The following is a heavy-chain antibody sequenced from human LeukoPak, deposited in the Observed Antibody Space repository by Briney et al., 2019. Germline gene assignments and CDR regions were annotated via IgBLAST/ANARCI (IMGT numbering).Heavy chain of an antibody. CDR1: GFAFSNYA. Sequence: PGGSLRPSCAASGFAFSNYAMAWVRQSPGRGLEWVSSISGDGGSTYYAASVKGRFTISRDSSKNTLSLQMSSLRVDDSALYFCARSGRASSTWSRERFDTWGQGSLVTVSS. V-gene: IGHV3-23*01. CDR3: ARSGRASSTWSRERFDT. J-gene: IGHJ4*02. D-gene: IGHD6-13*01. CDR2: ISGDGGST.